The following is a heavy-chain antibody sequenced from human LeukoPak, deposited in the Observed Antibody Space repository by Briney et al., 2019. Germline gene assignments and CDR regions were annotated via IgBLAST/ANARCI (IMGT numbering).Heavy chain of an antibody. CDR1: GGSFSGYY. D-gene: IGHD2-15*01. Sequence: SETLSLTCAVYGGSFSGYYWSWIRQPPGKGLEWIGEINHSGSTNYNPFLKSRVTISVDTSKNQFSLKLSSVTAADTAVYYCARVAATLFPPYYYYYGMDVWGQGTTVTVSS. CDR3: ARVAATLFPPYYYYYGMDV. CDR2: INHSGST. J-gene: IGHJ6*02. V-gene: IGHV4-34*01.